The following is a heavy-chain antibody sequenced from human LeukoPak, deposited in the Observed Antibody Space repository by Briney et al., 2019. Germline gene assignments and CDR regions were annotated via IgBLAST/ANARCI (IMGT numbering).Heavy chain of an antibody. CDR1: GGSISGNY. V-gene: IGHV4-59*01. CDR3: ARGYYYEGLDY. Sequence: PSETLSLTCTVSGGSISGNYWSWIRQPPGKGLEWIGYIYYSGSTNYNPSLKSRVTISVDTSKNQFSLKLSSVTAADTAVYYCARGYYYEGLDYWGQGTLVTVSS. J-gene: IGHJ4*02. D-gene: IGHD3-22*01. CDR2: IYYSGST.